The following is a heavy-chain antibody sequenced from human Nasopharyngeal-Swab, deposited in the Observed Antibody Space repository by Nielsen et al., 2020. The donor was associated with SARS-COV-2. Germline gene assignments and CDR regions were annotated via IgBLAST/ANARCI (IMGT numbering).Heavy chain of an antibody. CDR2: INPNSGDT. CDR1: GYTFTDYY. D-gene: IGHD2-8*01. V-gene: IGHV1-2*06. CDR3: ARDDGDVPGVTGSGPPGGF. Sequence: ASVKVSCKASGYTFTDYYMHWVRQAPGQGLEWMGRINPNSGDTDYTQKFQGRVTMTRDTSIKTAYMELSSLRSDDTAVYYCARDDGDVPGVTGSGPPGGFWGQGTLVTVSS. J-gene: IGHJ4*02.